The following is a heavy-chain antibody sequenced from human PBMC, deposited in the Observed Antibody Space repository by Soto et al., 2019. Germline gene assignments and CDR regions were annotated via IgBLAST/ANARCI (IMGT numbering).Heavy chain of an antibody. Sequence: GGSLRLSCAASGFTFSSYAISWVRQAPWKGLEWVSAISGSGGSTYYADSVKGRFTISRDNSKNTLYLQMNSLRAEDTAVYYCAKDYYGSGSPGIGMDVCGQGTTVTVCS. CDR3: AKDYYGSGSPGIGMDV. D-gene: IGHD3-10*01. V-gene: IGHV3-23*01. CDR2: ISGSGGST. J-gene: IGHJ6*02. CDR1: GFTFSSYA.